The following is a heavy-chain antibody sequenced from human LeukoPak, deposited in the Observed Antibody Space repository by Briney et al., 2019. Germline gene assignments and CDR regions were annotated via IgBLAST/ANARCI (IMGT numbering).Heavy chain of an antibody. J-gene: IGHJ4*02. Sequence: GGSLRLSCAASGFTFTTYGMHWVRQAPGKGLEWVAFIRYDGSNKYYADSVKGRFTISRDNSKNTLYLQMNSLRAEDTAVYYCAKDYSSGWYLRLSYYFDYWGQGTLVTVSS. D-gene: IGHD6-19*01. CDR1: GFTFTTYG. V-gene: IGHV3-30*02. CDR2: IRYDGSNK. CDR3: AKDYSSGWYLRLSYYFDY.